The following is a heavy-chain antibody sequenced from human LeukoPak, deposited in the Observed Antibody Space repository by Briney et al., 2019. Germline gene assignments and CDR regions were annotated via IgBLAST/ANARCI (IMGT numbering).Heavy chain of an antibody. J-gene: IGHJ3*02. Sequence: GGSLRLSCAASGFTVSSSSMSWVRQAPGKGLEWISFLQNIGSTYYADSVKGRFIISRDNSKNTLYLQMNSPRAEDTAVYYCARHTRPGYSGYENAFDIWGQGTMVTVSS. CDR2: LQNIGST. CDR1: GFTVSSSS. CDR3: ARHTRPGYSGYENAFDI. V-gene: IGHV3-66*04. D-gene: IGHD5-12*01.